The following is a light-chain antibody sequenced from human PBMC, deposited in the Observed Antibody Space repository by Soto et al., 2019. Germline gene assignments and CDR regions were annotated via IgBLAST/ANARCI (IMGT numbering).Light chain of an antibody. CDR1: QSVSGW. Sequence: DIQMTQSPSTLSTSVGDTVTVTCRASQSVSGWLAWYQQKPGEAPKLLIYDASALPRGVPSRFSGTGSGTEFTLTIASLQPDDFATYSCQQYETFSGTFGPGTKVDIK. CDR3: QQYETFSGT. V-gene: IGKV1-5*01. J-gene: IGKJ1*01. CDR2: DAS.